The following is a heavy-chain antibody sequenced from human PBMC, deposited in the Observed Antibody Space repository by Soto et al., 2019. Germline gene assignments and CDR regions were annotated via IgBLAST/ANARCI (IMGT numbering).Heavy chain of an antibody. CDR1: GFTFSSYG. V-gene: IGHV3-33*01. CDR3: ARDGARDCSSTSCYPLYYYYGMDV. CDR2: IWYDGSNK. J-gene: IGHJ6*02. Sequence: PGGSLRLSCAASGFTFSSYGMHWVRQAPGKGLEWVAVIWYDGSNKYYADSVKGRFTISRDNSKNTLYLQMNSLRAEDTAVYYCARDGARDCSSTSCYPLYYYYGMDVWGQGTTVTVSS. D-gene: IGHD2-2*01.